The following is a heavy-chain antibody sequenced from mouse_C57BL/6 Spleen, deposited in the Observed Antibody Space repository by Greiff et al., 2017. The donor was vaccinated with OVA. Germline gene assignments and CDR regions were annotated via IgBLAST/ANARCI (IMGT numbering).Heavy chain of an antibody. CDR2: ISPGGSYT. CDR3: TRDDGYFAY. D-gene: IGHD1-2*01. J-gene: IGHJ3*01. V-gene: IGHV5-4*01. Sequence: EVQLVQSGGGLVKPGASLKLSCAASGFTFTSYAMPWVRQTPEQRLEWIATISPGGSYTYYPDNFKGRFTISRDNAKNNLYLQMSHLKSEDTAVYYCTRDDGYFAYWGQGTLVTVSA. CDR1: GFTFTSYA.